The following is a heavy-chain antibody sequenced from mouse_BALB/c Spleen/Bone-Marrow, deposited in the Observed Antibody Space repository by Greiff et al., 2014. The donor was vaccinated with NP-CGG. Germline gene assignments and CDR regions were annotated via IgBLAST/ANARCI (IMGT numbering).Heavy chain of an antibody. CDR2: ISSSGLT. Sequence: EVQLQQSGPGLVKPPQSLSLTCTVTGYSITSAYAWNWIRQFPGNNLEWMGYISSSGLTSYNPSLKGRISIARDTSKNQFFLQLNSVTTEDTATYYCARSGNFFDFWGQGTTLTVSS. CDR3: ARSGNFFDF. D-gene: IGHD1-3*01. CDR1: GYSITSAYA. J-gene: IGHJ2*01. V-gene: IGHV3-2*02.